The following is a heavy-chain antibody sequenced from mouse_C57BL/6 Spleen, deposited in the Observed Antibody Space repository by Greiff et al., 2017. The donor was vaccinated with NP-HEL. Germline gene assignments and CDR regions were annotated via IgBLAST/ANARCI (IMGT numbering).Heavy chain of an antibody. Sequence: VQLQQSGAELVRPGASVKLSCTASGFNIKDDYMHWVKQRPEQGLEWIGWIDPENGDTEYASKFQGKATITADTSSNTAYLQLSSLTSEDTAVYYCMITRAMDYWGQGTSVTVSS. CDR1: GFNIKDDY. CDR3: MITRAMDY. CDR2: IDPENGDT. D-gene: IGHD2-4*01. V-gene: IGHV14-4*01. J-gene: IGHJ4*01.